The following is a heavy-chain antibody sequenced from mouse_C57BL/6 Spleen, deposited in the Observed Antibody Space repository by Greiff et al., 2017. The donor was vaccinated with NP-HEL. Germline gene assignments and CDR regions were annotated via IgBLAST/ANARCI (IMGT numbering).Heavy chain of an antibody. J-gene: IGHJ2*01. CDR1: GYTFTDYN. CDR2: INPNNGGT. CDR3: ARTPITTVVATGGY. D-gene: IGHD1-1*01. Sequence: EVQLQQSGPELVKPGASVKMSCKASGYTFTDYNMHWVKQSHGKSLEWIGYINPNNGGTSYNQKFKGKATLTVNKSSSTAYMELRSLTSEESAVYYCARTPITTVVATGGYWGQGTTLTVSS. V-gene: IGHV1-22*01.